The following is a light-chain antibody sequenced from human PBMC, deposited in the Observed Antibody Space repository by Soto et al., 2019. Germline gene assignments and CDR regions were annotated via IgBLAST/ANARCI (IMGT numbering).Light chain of an antibody. V-gene: IGLV1-40*01. Sequence: QSVLTQPPSVSVAPGQRVTISCTGSSSNIGAGYDVHWYQQIPGTAPKLLIYGNSNRPSGVPDRFSGSKSGTSASLAITGLQAEDEADYYCQSYDSSLSALFGPGTKVTVL. CDR2: GNS. CDR3: QSYDSSLSAL. J-gene: IGLJ1*01. CDR1: SSNIGAGYD.